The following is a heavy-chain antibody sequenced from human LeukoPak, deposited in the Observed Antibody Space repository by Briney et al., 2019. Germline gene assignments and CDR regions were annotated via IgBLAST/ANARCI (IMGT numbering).Heavy chain of an antibody. V-gene: IGHV3-21*01. D-gene: IGHD3-3*01. J-gene: IGHJ5*02. Sequence: PGGSLRLSCAASGFTFSSYGMNWVRQAPGKGLEWVSSISSSSSYIYYADSVKGRFTISRDNAKNSLYLQMNSLRAEDTAVYYCARDGLYYDFWSGYYTPEYNWFDPWGQGTLVTVSS. CDR1: GFTFSSYG. CDR3: ARDGLYYDFWSGYYTPEYNWFDP. CDR2: ISSSSSYI.